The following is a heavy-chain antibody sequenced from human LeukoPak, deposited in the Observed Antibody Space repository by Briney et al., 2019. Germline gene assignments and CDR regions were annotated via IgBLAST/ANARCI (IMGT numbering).Heavy chain of an antibody. V-gene: IGHV4-34*01. CDR2: IDHRGTA. Sequence: PSETLSLTCAVYGASYNAYYWSWIRQPPGKGLEWIGDIDHRGTATYNPSLKSRLTISAEASKNQFSLKLNSVTDADTAVYYCAVGITILGVAASFDSWGQGNLVIVSS. D-gene: IGHD3-3*01. CDR3: AVGITILGVAASFDS. J-gene: IGHJ4*02. CDR1: GASYNAYY.